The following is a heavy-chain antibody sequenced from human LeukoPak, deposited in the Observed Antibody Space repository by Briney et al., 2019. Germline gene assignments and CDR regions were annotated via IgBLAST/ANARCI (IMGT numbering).Heavy chain of an antibody. D-gene: IGHD6-13*01. Sequence: SETLSLTCTVSGGSISSSSYYWGWIRQPPGKGLEWIGSIYYSGSTYYNPSLKSRVTISVDTSKNQFSLKLSSVTAADTAVYYCARSSSWNDAFDIWGQGTMVTVSS. V-gene: IGHV4-39*01. J-gene: IGHJ3*02. CDR1: GGSISSSSYY. CDR2: IYYSGST. CDR3: ARSSSWNDAFDI.